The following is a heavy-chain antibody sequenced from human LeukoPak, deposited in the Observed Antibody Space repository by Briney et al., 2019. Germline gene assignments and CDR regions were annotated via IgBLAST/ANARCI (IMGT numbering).Heavy chain of an antibody. J-gene: IGHJ3*02. D-gene: IGHD2-2*01. CDR3: ARDGVVVVPAAIVFDAFDI. CDR1: GFTFSSYS. V-gene: IGHV3-21*01. Sequence: GGSLRLSCAASGFTFSSYSMNWVRQAPGKGLEWVSSISSSSSYIYYADSVKGRFTISRDNAKNSLYLQMNSLRAEDTAVYYCARDGVVVVPAAIVFDAFDIWGQGTMITVSS. CDR2: ISSSSSYI.